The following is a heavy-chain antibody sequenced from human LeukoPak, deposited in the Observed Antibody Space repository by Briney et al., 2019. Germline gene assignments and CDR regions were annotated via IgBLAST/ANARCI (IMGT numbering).Heavy chain of an antibody. D-gene: IGHD1-7*01. Sequence: GGSLRLSCAASGFTFDDYAMHWVRQAPWKGLEWVSGISWNSGSIGYADSVKGRFTISRDNAKNSLYLQMNSLRAEDTALYYCAKGLELEDYWGQGTLVTVSS. CDR3: AKGLELEDY. V-gene: IGHV3-9*01. CDR2: ISWNSGSI. J-gene: IGHJ4*02. CDR1: GFTFDDYA.